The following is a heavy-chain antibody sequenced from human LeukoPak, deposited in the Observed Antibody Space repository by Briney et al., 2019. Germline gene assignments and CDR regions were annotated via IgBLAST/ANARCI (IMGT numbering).Heavy chain of an antibody. Sequence: GGSLRLSCEASGFTFSNAWISWVRQAPGQGLEWISCIISSISSANYAQTVKGRFTITRDNAKNSLYLQMNSLGAEDTPVYYCARDPYGSVSSWGQGTLVTVSS. CDR2: IISSISSA. D-gene: IGHD3-10*01. CDR1: GFTFSNAW. CDR3: ARDPYGSVSS. J-gene: IGHJ4*02. V-gene: IGHV3-11*05.